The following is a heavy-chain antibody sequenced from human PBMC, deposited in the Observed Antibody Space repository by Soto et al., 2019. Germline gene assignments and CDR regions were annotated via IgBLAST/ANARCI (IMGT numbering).Heavy chain of an antibody. CDR3: ARDQGYCSCGSCYVSVPRVDD. CDR2: IKQDGSEK. J-gene: IGHJ4*02. V-gene: IGHV3-7*03. D-gene: IGHD2-15*01. Sequence: EVQLVESGGGLVQPGGSLRLSCAASGFTFSSYWMSWVRQAPGKGLEWVANIKQDGSEKYYVDSVKGRFTISRDNAKNSMYLKMNSLRAEDTAVYYCARDQGYCSCGSCYVSVPRVDDWGQGTLVTVSS. CDR1: GFTFSSYW.